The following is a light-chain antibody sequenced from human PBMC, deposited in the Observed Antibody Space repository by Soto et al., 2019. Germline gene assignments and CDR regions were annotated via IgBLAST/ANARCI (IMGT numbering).Light chain of an antibody. Sequence: AIRMTQSPSSLSASTGDRVTITCRASQGISSYLAWYQQKPGKAPKLLIYGASSLQSGVPSRFSGSGSGTDFTLTIRSLQPEDFATYYCQQTSNTPQTFGGGTKV. V-gene: IGKV1-8*01. CDR3: QQTSNTPQT. CDR2: GAS. J-gene: IGKJ4*01. CDR1: QGISSY.